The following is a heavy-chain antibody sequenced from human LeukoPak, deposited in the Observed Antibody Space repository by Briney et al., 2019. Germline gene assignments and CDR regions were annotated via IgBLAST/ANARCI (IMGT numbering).Heavy chain of an antibody. CDR3: ARVLGSTMVRGVINWFDP. CDR1: GGTFSSYA. CDR2: IIPIFGTA. J-gene: IGHJ5*02. Sequence: SVKVSCKASGGTFSSYAISWVRQAPGQGLEWMGGIIPIFGTANYAQKFQGRVTITADKSTSTAYMELSSLRSEDTAVYYCARVLGSTMVRGVINWFDPWGQGTLVTVSA. V-gene: IGHV1-69*06. D-gene: IGHD3-10*01.